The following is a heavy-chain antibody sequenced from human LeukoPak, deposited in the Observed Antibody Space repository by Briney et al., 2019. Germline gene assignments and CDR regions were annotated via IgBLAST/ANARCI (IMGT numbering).Heavy chain of an antibody. V-gene: IGHV3-23*01. CDR1: GFTFSSHA. CDR2: IDISGGST. J-gene: IGHJ4*02. CDR3: ANEVRPNDY. D-gene: IGHD1-1*01. Sequence: PGGSLRLSCAASGFTFSSHAMCWVRQAPGKGLEWVSSIDISGGSTYYAGSVQGRFTISRDNSKNTLYLEMNSLRAEDTALYYCANEVRPNDYWGQGTLVTVSS.